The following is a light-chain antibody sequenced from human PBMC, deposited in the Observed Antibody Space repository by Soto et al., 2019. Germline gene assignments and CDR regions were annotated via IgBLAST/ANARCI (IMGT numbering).Light chain of an antibody. CDR1: QSVSSY. CDR2: VAS. V-gene: IGKV3-20*01. Sequence: EIVLTQSPATLSLSPGERATLSCRASQSVSSYLAWYQQTPGQAPRLLIYVASSRATGIPDRFSGSGSGTDFTLTISRLEPEDFAVDYCQQYGSSPTFGQGTKVDIK. CDR3: QQYGSSPT. J-gene: IGKJ1*01.